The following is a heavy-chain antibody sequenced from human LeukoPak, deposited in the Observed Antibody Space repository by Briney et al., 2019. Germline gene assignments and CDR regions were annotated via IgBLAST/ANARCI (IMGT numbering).Heavy chain of an antibody. V-gene: IGHV4-34*01. J-gene: IGHJ4*02. Sequence: SETLSLTCAVYGGSFSGYYWSWIRQPPGKGLEWIGEINHSGSTNYNPSLKSRVTISVDTSKNQFSLKLSSVTAADTAVYYCARDLRAMGYWGQGTLVTVSS. CDR3: ARDLRAMGY. D-gene: IGHD2-2*01. CDR1: GGSFSGYY. CDR2: INHSGST.